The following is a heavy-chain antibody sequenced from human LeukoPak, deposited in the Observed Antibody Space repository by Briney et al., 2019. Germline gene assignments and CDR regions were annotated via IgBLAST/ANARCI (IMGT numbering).Heavy chain of an antibody. CDR2: ISYDGSNK. CDR1: GFTFNSYA. Sequence: GGSLRLSCAASGFTFNSYAIHWVRQAPGKGLHWVAVISYDGSNKYYADSVKGRFIISRDSSQNTLYLQMNSLRAEDTALYYCARDRYFGSGSYLFDSWGQGTLVTVSS. CDR3: ARDRYFGSGSYLFDS. V-gene: IGHV3-30-3*01. J-gene: IGHJ4*02. D-gene: IGHD3-10*01.